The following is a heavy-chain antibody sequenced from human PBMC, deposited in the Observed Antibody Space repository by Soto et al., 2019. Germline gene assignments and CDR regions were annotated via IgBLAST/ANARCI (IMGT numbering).Heavy chain of an antibody. CDR3: ARATRTWFAP. V-gene: IGHV6-1*01. J-gene: IGHJ5*02. CDR1: GDSVSSNSAT. CDR2: TYYRSKWYN. Sequence: SQTLSLTCSISGDSVSSNSATWNWIRQSPSRGLEWLGRTYYRSKWYNEYAVPVKIRITINPATSKNQFSLQLNCVLPGDTDVYSCARATRTWFAPRRPRALISVS. D-gene: IGHD4-17*01.